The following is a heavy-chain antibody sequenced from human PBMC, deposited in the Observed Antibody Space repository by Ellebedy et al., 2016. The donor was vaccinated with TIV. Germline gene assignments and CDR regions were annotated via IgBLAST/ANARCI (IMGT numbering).Heavy chain of an antibody. V-gene: IGHV3-30-3*01. CDR2: ISYDGNNK. J-gene: IGHJ4*02. CDR3: ARGYLWSLVGVDY. D-gene: IGHD3-10*01. Sequence: GESLKISXAASGFTFSTYAIHWVRQAPGKGLEWVAVISYDGNNKYYVDSVEGRFTISRDNFKNTVFLQVNSLRAEDTAVYYCARGYLWSLVGVDYWGQGTLVTVSS. CDR1: GFTFSTYA.